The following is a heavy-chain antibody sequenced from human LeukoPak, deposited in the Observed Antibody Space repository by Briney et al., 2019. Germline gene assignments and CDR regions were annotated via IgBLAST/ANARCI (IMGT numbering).Heavy chain of an antibody. J-gene: IGHJ6*02. CDR3: TRDHCSYINCYEDYYYGMDV. D-gene: IGHD2-15*01. Sequence: ASVKVSCKASGYTFTGYYMHWVRQAPGQGLEWMRWINPDTGATDIAQKFQGRVAMTRDTSISAAYMELSRLRSDDTAVYFCTRDHCSYINCYEDYYYGMDVWGQGTTVTVSS. CDR2: INPDTGAT. CDR1: GYTFTGYY. V-gene: IGHV1-2*02.